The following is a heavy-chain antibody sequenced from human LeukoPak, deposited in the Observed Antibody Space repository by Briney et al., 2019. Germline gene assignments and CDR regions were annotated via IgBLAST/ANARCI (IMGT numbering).Heavy chain of an antibody. CDR1: GFIFREYA. J-gene: IGHJ3*02. D-gene: IGHD4-17*01. CDR3: ARDPNGDYIGAFDN. V-gene: IGHV3-23*01. Sequence: GGSLRLSCAASGFIFREYAMTWVRQAPGKGLKWVSSITASDYTTYADSVKGRFTISRDNSKNTLYLQMDSLRGDDTALYHCARDPNGDYIGAFDNWGQGTMVTVSS. CDR2: ITASDYTT.